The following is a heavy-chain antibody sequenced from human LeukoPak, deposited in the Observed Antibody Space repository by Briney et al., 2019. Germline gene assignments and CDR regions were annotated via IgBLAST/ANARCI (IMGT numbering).Heavy chain of an antibody. CDR1: GYTFTSYP. Sequence: GASVKVSCKASGYTFTSYPMIWVRQAPGQGLEWMGWINTNTGNPTYAQGFTGRFVFSLDTSVSTAYLQISSLKTEDTAVYYCARKLRGTDYWGQGTLVTVSS. V-gene: IGHV7-4-1*02. CDR3: ARKLRGTDY. D-gene: IGHD3-10*01. CDR2: INTNTGNP. J-gene: IGHJ4*02.